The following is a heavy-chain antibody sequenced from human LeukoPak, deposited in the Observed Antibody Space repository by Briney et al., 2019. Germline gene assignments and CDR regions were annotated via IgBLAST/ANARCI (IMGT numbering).Heavy chain of an antibody. V-gene: IGHV4-34*01. J-gene: IGHJ6*02. CDR2: INHSGST. CDR3: ARGYGDYYYYGMDV. CDR1: GGSFSGYY. D-gene: IGHD4-17*01. Sequence: PSGTLSLTCAVYGGSFSGYYWSWIRQPPGKGLEWIGEINHSGSTNYNPSLKSRVTISVDTSKNQFSLKLSSVTAADTAVYYCARGYGDYYYYGMDVWGQGTTVTVSS.